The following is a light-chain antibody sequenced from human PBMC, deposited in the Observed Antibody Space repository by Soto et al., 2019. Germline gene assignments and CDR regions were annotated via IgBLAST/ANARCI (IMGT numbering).Light chain of an antibody. CDR3: QQYNNWPRT. J-gene: IGKJ1*01. CDR2: GAS. V-gene: IGKV3-15*01. Sequence: EIVMTQSPATLSVSPGERAPLSCRASQSVSSNLAWYQQKPGQAPRLLIYGASTRATGIPARLSGSGSGTEFTLTISSLQSEDFAVYYCQQYNNWPRTFGQGTKVDIK. CDR1: QSVSSN.